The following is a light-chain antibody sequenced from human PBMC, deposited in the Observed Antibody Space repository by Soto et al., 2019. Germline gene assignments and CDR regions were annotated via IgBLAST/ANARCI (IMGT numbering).Light chain of an antibody. Sequence: EIALTQSPGTLSLSPGEGATVSCRVSQSISSKSLVWYQRKFGQAPRLLIYNTSSRATGIPDRFSGSGSGTDFTLSISRLEPEDFAVYYCQHYGGSFIFGPGTKVDIK. J-gene: IGKJ3*01. CDR1: QSISSKS. CDR3: QHYGGSFI. CDR2: NTS. V-gene: IGKV3-20*01.